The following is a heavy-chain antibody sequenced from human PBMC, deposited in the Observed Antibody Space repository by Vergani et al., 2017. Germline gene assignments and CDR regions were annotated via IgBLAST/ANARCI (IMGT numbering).Heavy chain of an antibody. D-gene: IGHD1-26*01. Sequence: QVQLVESGGGVVQPGRSLRLSCAASGFTFSSYGMHWVRQAPGKGLEWVAVIWYDGSNKYYADSVKGRFTISRDNSKNTLYLQMNSLRAEDTAVYYCARDQREWELLAWYFDLWGRGTLVTVSS. CDR2: IWYDGSNK. CDR3: ARDQREWELLAWYFDL. V-gene: IGHV3-30*19. CDR1: GFTFSSYG. J-gene: IGHJ2*01.